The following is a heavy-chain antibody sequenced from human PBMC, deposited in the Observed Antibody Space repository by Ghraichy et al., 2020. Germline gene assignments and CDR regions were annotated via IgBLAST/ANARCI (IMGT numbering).Heavy chain of an antibody. Sequence: ASVKVSCKASGYTFTTYAISWVRQAPGQGLEWMGGIIAFIGYTVYAQKFQGRVTMTEDTSTTTAYMELRSLRSDDTAVYYCARDGSDSSAPEYFHHWGQGTPVTVSS. CDR3: ARDGSDSSAPEYFHH. V-gene: IGHV1-18*01. D-gene: IGHD6-25*01. CDR2: IIAFIGYT. CDR1: GYTFTTYA. J-gene: IGHJ1*01.